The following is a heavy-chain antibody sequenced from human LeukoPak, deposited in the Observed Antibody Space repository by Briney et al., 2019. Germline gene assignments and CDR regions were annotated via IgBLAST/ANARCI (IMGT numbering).Heavy chain of an antibody. J-gene: IGHJ6*02. Sequence: PSETLSLTCTVSGGSISSYYWSWIRQPPGKGLEWIGYIYYGGSTNYNPSLKSRVTISVDTSKNQFSLKLSSVTAADTAVYYCARRTSSSWYMVLHYYYGMDVWGQGTTATVSS. D-gene: IGHD6-13*01. CDR3: ARRTSSSWYMVLHYYYGMDV. V-gene: IGHV4-59*12. CDR1: GGSISSYY. CDR2: IYYGGST.